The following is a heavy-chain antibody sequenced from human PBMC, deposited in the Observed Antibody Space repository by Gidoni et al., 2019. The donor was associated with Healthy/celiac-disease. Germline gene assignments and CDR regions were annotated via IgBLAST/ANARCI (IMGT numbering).Heavy chain of an antibody. CDR1: GGSISSYY. V-gene: IGHV4-4*07. D-gene: IGHD3-22*01. CDR3: ARGSDSSGYRGWFDP. CDR2: IYTSGST. J-gene: IGHJ5*02. Sequence: QVQLQESGPGLVKPSETLSLTCTVSGGSISSYYWSWIRQPAGKGLAWIGRIYTSGSTNYNPSLKSRVTMSVDTSKNQFSLKLSSVTAADTAVYYCARGSDSSGYRGWFDPWGQGTLVTVSS.